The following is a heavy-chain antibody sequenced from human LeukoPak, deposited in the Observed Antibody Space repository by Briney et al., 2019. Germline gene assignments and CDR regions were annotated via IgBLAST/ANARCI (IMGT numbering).Heavy chain of an antibody. D-gene: IGHD5-12*01. V-gene: IGHV3-53*01. J-gene: IGHJ5*02. CDR3: ARSVRGYSGYFLAA. CDR1: GFTVSSNY. Sequence: GGSLRLSCAASGFTVSSNYMSWVRQAPGKGLEWVSVIYSGGSTYYADSVKGRFTISRDNSKNTLYLQMNSLRAEDTAVYYCARSVRGYSGYFLAAWGQGTLVTVSS. CDR2: IYSGGST.